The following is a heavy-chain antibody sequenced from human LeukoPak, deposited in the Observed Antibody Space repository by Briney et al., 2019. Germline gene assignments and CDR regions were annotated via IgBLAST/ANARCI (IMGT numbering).Heavy chain of an antibody. V-gene: IGHV3-15*01. D-gene: IGHD3-22*01. Sequence: GGSLRLSCAASGFTFSNAWMSWARQAPGKGLEWVGRIKSKTDGGTTDYAAPVKGRFTISRDDSKNTLYLQMNSLKTEDTAVYYCTTGGTYYYDSSGYDHAFDIWGQGTMVTVSS. CDR1: GFTFSNAW. CDR2: IKSKTDGGTT. J-gene: IGHJ3*02. CDR3: TTGGTYYYDSSGYDHAFDI.